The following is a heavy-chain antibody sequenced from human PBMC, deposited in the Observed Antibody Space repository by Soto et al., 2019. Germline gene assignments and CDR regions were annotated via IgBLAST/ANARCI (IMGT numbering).Heavy chain of an antibody. Sequence: QVQLVQSGAEVKKPGASVKVSCKASGYTFTSYAIHWVRQAPGQRLEWMGWINAGNGNTKYSQKFQGRVTITRDTSASTAYMELSSLGSEDTAVFYCGRDLRPGRWSGANYGMDVWGQGTALTVSS. V-gene: IGHV1-3*01. D-gene: IGHD3-3*01. CDR3: GRDLRPGRWSGANYGMDV. J-gene: IGHJ6*02. CDR1: GYTFTSYA. CDR2: INAGNGNT.